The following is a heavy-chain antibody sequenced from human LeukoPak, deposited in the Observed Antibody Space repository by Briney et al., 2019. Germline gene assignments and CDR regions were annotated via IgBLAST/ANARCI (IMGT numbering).Heavy chain of an antibody. D-gene: IGHD6-6*01. CDR1: GFTFSSYS. J-gene: IGHJ4*02. CDR3: ARLAARGTRDY. Sequence: GGSLRLSCAASGFTFSSYSMNWVRQAPGKGLEWVSYISSSSSTIYYADSVKGRFTISRDNAKNSLYLQMNSLRAEDTAVYYCARLAARGTRDYWGQGTLDTVSS. CDR2: ISSSSSTI. V-gene: IGHV3-48*04.